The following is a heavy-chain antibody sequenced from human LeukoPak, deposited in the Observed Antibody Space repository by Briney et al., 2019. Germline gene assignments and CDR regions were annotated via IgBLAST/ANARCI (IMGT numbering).Heavy chain of an antibody. CDR1: GFTFSSYR. D-gene: IGHD5-18*01. CDR2: ISSSNRYI. J-gene: IGHJ4*02. CDR3: ARGGYSYGYDY. Sequence: GGSLRLSCSASGFTFSSYRMTWVRQAPGKGLEWVSSISSSNRYIYYAAAVKGRFTISRDNAKNTLYLQMNSLRAEDTAGYYCARGGYSYGYDYWGQGTLVTVSS. V-gene: IGHV3-21*01.